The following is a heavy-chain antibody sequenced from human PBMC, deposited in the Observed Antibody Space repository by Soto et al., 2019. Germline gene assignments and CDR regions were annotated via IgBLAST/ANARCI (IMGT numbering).Heavy chain of an antibody. CDR1: GGSINRSSYY. V-gene: IGHV4-39*01. D-gene: IGHD6-6*01. Sequence: SETLSLTCTVSGGSINRSSYYWGWIRQPPGKGLEWIGNIYYSGRTYYKSSLKSRVTISVDTSKNQLSLNMTSVTAADTAVYFCARGVVPDVWGQGXTVTGYS. CDR3: ARGVVPDV. CDR2: IYYSGRT. J-gene: IGHJ6*02.